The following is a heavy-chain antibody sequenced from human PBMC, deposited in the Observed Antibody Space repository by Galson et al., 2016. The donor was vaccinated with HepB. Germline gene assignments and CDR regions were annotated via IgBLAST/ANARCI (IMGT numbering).Heavy chain of an antibody. J-gene: IGHJ6*02. V-gene: IGHV3-53*04. D-gene: IGHD3-3*01. CDR3: AYPPPDNDFPSGDRGFMYYYGLGV. CDR1: GISVSSNY. Sequence: SLRLSCAASGISVSSNYMTWVRQPPEKGLEWVSVINSGENTHYADSVKGRFTISRHDSTNTLFLQMNSLRPEDTAVYFCAYPPPDNDFPSGDRGFMYYYGLGVWGQGTTVTVSS. CDR2: INSGENT.